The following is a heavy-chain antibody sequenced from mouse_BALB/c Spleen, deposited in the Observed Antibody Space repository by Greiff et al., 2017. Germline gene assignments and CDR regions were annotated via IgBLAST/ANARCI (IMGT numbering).Heavy chain of an antibody. CDR1: GFNTKDTY. V-gene: IGHV14-3*02. CDR2: IDPANGNT. D-gene: IGHD1-2*01. Sequence: VQLQQPGAELVKPGASVKLSCTASGFNTKDTYMHWVKQRPEQGLEWIGRIDPANGNTKYDPKFQGKATIAADTSSNTAYLQLSSLTSENTAVYYCARCTTAYFDCWGRGTTLTVCS. J-gene: IGHJ2*01. CDR3: ARCTTAYFDC.